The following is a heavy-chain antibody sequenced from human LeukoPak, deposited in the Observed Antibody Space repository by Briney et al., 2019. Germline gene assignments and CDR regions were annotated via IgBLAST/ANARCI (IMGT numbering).Heavy chain of an antibody. CDR2: ISDRGSRT. V-gene: IGHV3-23*01. Sequence: GGSLRLSCAVSGITLSNYGMSWARHATGKGLEWVAGISDRGSRTNYADSVKGRFTISTDHPTNTLYLQMNSLRAEDTAAYFCAKRGVVIRVILGGFHKEAYYFDSWGQGALVTVSS. D-gene: IGHD3-10*01. J-gene: IGHJ4*02. CDR3: AKRGVVIRVILGGFHKEAYYFDS. CDR1: GITLSNYG.